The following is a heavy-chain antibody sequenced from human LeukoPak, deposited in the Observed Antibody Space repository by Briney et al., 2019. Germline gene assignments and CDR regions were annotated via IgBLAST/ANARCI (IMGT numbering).Heavy chain of an antibody. Sequence: GGSLRLSCAASGFTFSAYWMNWVRQAPGRGPEWVANINQDERQKYSLDSVKGRFTIYRDNPKNSLYLQMNSLREEDTAVYYCARGPSGYNAGKFDSWGQGVLVTVSS. V-gene: IGHV3-7*01. CDR2: INQDERQK. J-gene: IGHJ4*02. CDR1: GFTFSAYW. D-gene: IGHD5-18*01. CDR3: ARGPSGYNAGKFDS.